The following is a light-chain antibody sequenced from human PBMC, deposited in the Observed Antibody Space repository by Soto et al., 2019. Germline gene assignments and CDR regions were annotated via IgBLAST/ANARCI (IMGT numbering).Light chain of an antibody. CDR3: QQYGSSPWT. J-gene: IGKJ1*01. CDR2: GAS. Sequence: EIVLTQSPGTLSLSPGERATLSCRASQSVSSSWLAWYQQKPGQAPRLLVYGASSRATGIPDRFSGSGAGTDFTLTISILEPEDSAVFYCQQYGSSPWTFGHGTKVEIK. CDR1: QSVSSSW. V-gene: IGKV3-20*01.